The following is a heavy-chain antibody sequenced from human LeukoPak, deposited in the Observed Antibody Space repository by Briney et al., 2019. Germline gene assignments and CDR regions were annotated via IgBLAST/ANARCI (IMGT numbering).Heavy chain of an antibody. J-gene: IGHJ4*02. CDR3: ASSTTTPGGFDY. CDR1: GFTVTRYY. Sequence: GGSLRLPCAASGFTVTRYYMTWVRQAPGKGLEWVSVIADGGNTNYADSVKGRFTISRDNSKSTLYLQMNSLRAEDTAVYYCASSTTTPGGFDYWGQGTLVTVSS. CDR2: IADGGNT. D-gene: IGHD2-2*01. V-gene: IGHV3-66*01.